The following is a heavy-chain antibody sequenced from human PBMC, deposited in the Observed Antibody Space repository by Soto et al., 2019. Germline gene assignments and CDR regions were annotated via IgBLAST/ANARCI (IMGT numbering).Heavy chain of an antibody. CDR3: AKADYSYSWAPGDY. CDR2: ISGSGDTA. J-gene: IGHJ4*02. Sequence: EVPVLESGGGLVQPGGSLRLSCVISRLTFSNYALNWVRQAPGKGLEWVSSISGSGDTAYYADSVKGRFTISRDNSKNTLYLQMNSLRVEDTALYYRAKADYSYSWAPGDYWGQGTLVTVSS. V-gene: IGHV3-23*01. D-gene: IGHD6-13*01. CDR1: RLTFSNYA.